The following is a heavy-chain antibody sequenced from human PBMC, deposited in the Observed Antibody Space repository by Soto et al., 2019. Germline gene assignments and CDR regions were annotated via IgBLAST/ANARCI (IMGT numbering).Heavy chain of an antibody. CDR3: ARSTLPGWFDP. J-gene: IGHJ5*02. CDR2: MSYDGSSN. CDR1: GFTFSSYA. V-gene: IGHV3-30-3*01. Sequence: GGSLRLSCAASGFTFSSYALHWVRQAPGKGPEWVGVMSYDGSSNYYADSAKGRFTISRDNPQNTLYLQINSLRAEDTAVYYCARSTLPGWFDPGGQGTLVTVPS.